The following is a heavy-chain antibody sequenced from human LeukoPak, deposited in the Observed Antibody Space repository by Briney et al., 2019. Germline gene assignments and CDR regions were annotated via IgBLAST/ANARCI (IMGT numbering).Heavy chain of an antibody. CDR1: GGSISSGDYY. J-gene: IGHJ4*02. D-gene: IGHD3-16*01. CDR3: ARDMATLGGVIFHDY. Sequence: SQTLSLTCTVSGGSISSGDYYWSWIRQHPGKGLKWIVYIYYSGSTYYNPSLKSRVTILVDTSKNQFSLKVSSVTAADTAVYYCARDMATLGGVIFHDYWGQGTLVTVSS. CDR2: IYYSGST. V-gene: IGHV4-31*03.